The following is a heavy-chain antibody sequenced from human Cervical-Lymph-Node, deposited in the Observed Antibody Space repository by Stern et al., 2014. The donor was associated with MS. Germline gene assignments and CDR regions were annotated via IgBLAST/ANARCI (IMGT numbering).Heavy chain of an antibody. Sequence: VQLVESGGGVVQPGRSLRLSCAASGFIFSNYGMHWVRQAPGKGLEWVAVIGHDGSKTHYAGSVKGRVTMSRDNSKNTLYLQMNSLRAEDTAVYYCASHGVWIEDNSYALDIWGQGTMVIVSS. J-gene: IGHJ3*02. CDR3: ASHGVWIEDNSYALDI. CDR1: GFIFSNYG. D-gene: IGHD2/OR15-2a*01. V-gene: IGHV3-33*01. CDR2: IGHDGSKT.